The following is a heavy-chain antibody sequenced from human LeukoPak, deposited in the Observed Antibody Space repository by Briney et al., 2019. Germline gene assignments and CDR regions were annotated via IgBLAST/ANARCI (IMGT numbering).Heavy chain of an antibody. Sequence: SETLSLTCTVSGYSISSGYYWGWIRQPPGKGLEWIGSIYHSGRTFYNPSLKSRVTISVDTSKNQFSLKLTSVTAADTAVYYCARERVGAIQKAGYFDYWGQGTLVTVSS. CDR1: GYSISSGYY. D-gene: IGHD1-26*01. CDR2: IYHSGRT. J-gene: IGHJ4*02. V-gene: IGHV4-38-2*02. CDR3: ARERVGAIQKAGYFDY.